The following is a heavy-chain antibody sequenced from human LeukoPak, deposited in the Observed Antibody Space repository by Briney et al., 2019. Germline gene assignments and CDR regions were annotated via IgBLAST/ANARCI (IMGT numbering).Heavy chain of an antibody. Sequence: GGSLRLSCAASGFTFSYYTMHWVRQAPGKGLEYVSAISSDGVNTYYANSVKGRFTISRDNSKNTLYLQMGSLRAEDMAAYYCARDEYGDYIFEYWGQGTLVTVSS. V-gene: IGHV3-64*01. CDR3: ARDEYGDYIFEY. CDR2: ISSDGVNT. J-gene: IGHJ4*02. CDR1: GFTFSYYT. D-gene: IGHD4-17*01.